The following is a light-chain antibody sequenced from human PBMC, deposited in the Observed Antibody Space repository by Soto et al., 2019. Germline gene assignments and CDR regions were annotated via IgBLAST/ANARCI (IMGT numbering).Light chain of an antibody. CDR3: QQYNNWPWT. CDR1: QDISNY. CDR2: DAS. J-gene: IGKJ1*01. Sequence: DIQMTQSPSSLSASVGDRVTITCQASQDISNYLNWYQQKPGKAPKLLIYDASNLETGVPSRFSGSGSGTDFTFTISSLQSEDFAVYYCQQYNNWPWTFGQGTRWIS. V-gene: IGKV1-33*01.